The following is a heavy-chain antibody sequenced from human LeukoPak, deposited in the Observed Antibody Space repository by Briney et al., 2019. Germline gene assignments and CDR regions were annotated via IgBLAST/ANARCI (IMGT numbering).Heavy chain of an antibody. Sequence: GGSLRLSCAASGFTFSSYAMIWVRQAPGKGLEWVSAISGSGGSTYYADSVKGRFTISRDNSKNTLYLQMNSLRAEDTAVYYCAKGTRSDYYHYYGMDVWGQGTTVNVSS. D-gene: IGHD3-10*01. V-gene: IGHV3-23*01. J-gene: IGHJ6*02. CDR3: AKGTRSDYYHYYGMDV. CDR1: GFTFSSYA. CDR2: ISGSGGST.